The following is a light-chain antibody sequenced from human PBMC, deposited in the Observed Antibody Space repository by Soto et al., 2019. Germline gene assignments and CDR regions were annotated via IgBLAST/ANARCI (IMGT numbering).Light chain of an antibody. V-gene: IGKV3-11*01. Sequence: EIVLTQSPATLSLSPGERATLSCRASQNIGDSLAWYQQRPGQAPGLLIFDASNRATGIPARFSGSGSGTDFTLTISSLEPEDFAVYCCQQRSNWPPITIGQGTRLDSK. J-gene: IGKJ5*01. CDR3: QQRSNWPPIT. CDR2: DAS. CDR1: QNIGDS.